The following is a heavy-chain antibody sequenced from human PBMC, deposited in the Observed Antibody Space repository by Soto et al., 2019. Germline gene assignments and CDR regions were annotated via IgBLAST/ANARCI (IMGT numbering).Heavy chain of an antibody. D-gene: IGHD2-2*01. CDR2: ISAYNGNT. Sequence: ASVKVSCKASGYTFTSYGISWVRQAPGQGLEWMGWISAYNGNTNYAQKLQGRVTMTTDTSTSTAYMELRSLRSDDTAVYYCARVIRNQLLFAPPDAFDIWGQGTMVTVSS. CDR1: GYTFTSYG. J-gene: IGHJ3*02. CDR3: ARVIRNQLLFAPPDAFDI. V-gene: IGHV1-18*04.